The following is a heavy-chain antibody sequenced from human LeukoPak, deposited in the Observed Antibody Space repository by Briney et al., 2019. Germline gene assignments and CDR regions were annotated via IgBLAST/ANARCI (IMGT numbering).Heavy chain of an antibody. CDR3: ARTNSSSSALNWYGGQDDRSQLSYFDY. CDR2: INHSGST. V-gene: IGHV4-34*01. Sequence: GSLRLSCAASGFTVSSNYMSWVRQPPGKWLEWIGEINHSGSTNYNPSLKSRVTISVDTSKNQFSLKLSSVTAADTAVYYCARTNSSSSALNWYGGQDDRSQLSYFDYWGQGTLVTVSS. J-gene: IGHJ4*02. D-gene: IGHD6-13*01. CDR1: GFTVSSNY.